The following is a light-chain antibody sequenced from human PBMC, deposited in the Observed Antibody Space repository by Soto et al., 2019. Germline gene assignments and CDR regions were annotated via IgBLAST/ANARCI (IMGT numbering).Light chain of an antibody. Sequence: NFMLTQPHSVSESPGKTVTISCTRSSDSIASNYVQWYQQRPGSAPTTVMYEDNQRPSGVPDRFSGSIDSSSNSASLTISGLKTEDEADYYCQSFDSTAHVVFGGGTKLTVL. CDR3: QSFDSTAHVV. J-gene: IGLJ2*01. CDR1: SDSIASNY. CDR2: EDN. V-gene: IGLV6-57*04.